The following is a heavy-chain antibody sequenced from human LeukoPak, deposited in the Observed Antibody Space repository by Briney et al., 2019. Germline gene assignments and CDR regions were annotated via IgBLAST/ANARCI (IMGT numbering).Heavy chain of an antibody. J-gene: IGHJ4*02. D-gene: IGHD3-10*01. CDR3: AKVSGSYSLTLDY. V-gene: IGHV3-30*18. CDR2: ISYDGSNK. CDR1: GFTFSSYG. Sequence: GGSLRLSCAASGFTFSSYGMHWVRQAPGKGLEWVAVISYDGSNKYYADSVKGRFTISRDNSKNTLYLQMNSLRAEDTAVYYCAKVSGSYSLTLDYWGQGALVTVSS.